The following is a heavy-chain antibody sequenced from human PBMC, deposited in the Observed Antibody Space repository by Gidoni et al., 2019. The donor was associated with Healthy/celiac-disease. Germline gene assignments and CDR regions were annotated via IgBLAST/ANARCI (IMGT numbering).Heavy chain of an antibody. Sequence: EVQLVESGGGLVQPGGSLRLSCAASGFAFSGYSMHWVRQAPGKGLEVVSYMSSSSSTIYYADSVKGRFTISRDNAKNSLYLQMNSLRDEDTAVYYCARDRWRDYYDSSGPYYFDYWGQGTLVTVSS. CDR1: GFAFSGYS. J-gene: IGHJ4*02. V-gene: IGHV3-48*02. CDR2: MSSSSSTI. CDR3: ARDRWRDYYDSSGPYYFDY. D-gene: IGHD3-22*01.